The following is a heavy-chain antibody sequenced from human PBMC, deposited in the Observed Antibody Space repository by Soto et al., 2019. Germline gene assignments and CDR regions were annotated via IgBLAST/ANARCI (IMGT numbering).Heavy chain of an antibody. J-gene: IGHJ6*02. V-gene: IGHV4-59*01. CDR2: MYNTGST. D-gene: IGHD2-21*02. CDR1: GGSISRYY. Sequence: QVQLQESGPGLVKPSETLSLTCTVSGGSISRYYWSWIRQPPGKGLEWIGYMYNTGSTVYNPSFKSRVPISVDTSKNQFSLKLNSVPAADTAVYYCARDLWGYCGTDCYPLDVWGQGTTVTVSS. CDR3: ARDLWGYCGTDCYPLDV.